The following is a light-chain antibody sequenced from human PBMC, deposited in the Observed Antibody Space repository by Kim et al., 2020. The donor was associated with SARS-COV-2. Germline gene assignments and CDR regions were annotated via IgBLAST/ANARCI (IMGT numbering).Light chain of an antibody. CDR1: HDVSTD. CDR2: AVS. J-gene: IGKJ2*04. Sequence: SASTGDRVNVTGRAGHDVSTDLAWYQHKPGKAPNLLMYAVSTLHSGVPSRFRGSGSGTDFTLTISCLQSEDFATYYCQQYYSYPCSFGQGTKLEI. CDR3: QQYYSYPCS. V-gene: IGKV1-8*01.